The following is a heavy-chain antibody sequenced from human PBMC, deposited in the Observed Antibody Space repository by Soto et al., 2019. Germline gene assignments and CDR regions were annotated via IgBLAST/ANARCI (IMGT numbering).Heavy chain of an antibody. Sequence: GGSLRLSCAASGFTFSSYDMHWVRQATGKGLEWVSAIGTAGDTYYPGSVKGRFTISGENAKNSLYLQMNSLRAGDTAVYYCARDNYDYVWGSYRSNGMDVWGQGTTVTVSS. CDR2: IGTAGDT. D-gene: IGHD3-16*02. CDR1: GFTFSSYD. CDR3: ARDNYDYVWGSYRSNGMDV. J-gene: IGHJ6*02. V-gene: IGHV3-13*01.